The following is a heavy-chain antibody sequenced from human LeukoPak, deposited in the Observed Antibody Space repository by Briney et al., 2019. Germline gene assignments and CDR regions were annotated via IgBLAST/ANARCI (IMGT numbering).Heavy chain of an antibody. V-gene: IGHV3-30-3*01. CDR1: GFTFSSYA. Sequence: RGSLRLSCAASGFTFSSYAMHWVRQAPGKGLEWVAVISYDGSDKYYADSVKGRFTISRDNSKNTLYLQMNSLRAEDTAVYYCARDFFLRFLEWLSGSYYYYGMDVWGQGTTVTVSS. J-gene: IGHJ6*02. CDR3: ARDFFLRFLEWLSGSYYYYGMDV. CDR2: ISYDGSDK. D-gene: IGHD3-3*01.